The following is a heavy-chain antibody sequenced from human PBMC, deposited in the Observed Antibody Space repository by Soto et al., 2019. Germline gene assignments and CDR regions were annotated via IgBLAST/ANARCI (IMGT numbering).Heavy chain of an antibody. V-gene: IGHV3-30*18. D-gene: IGHD5-12*01. Sequence: QVQLVESGGGVVQPGRSLRLSCAASGFTISSYGMHWVRQAPGKGLEWVAVISYDGSNKYYADSVKGRFTISRDNSKNTLYLQMNSLRAEDTAVYYCAKGEYSGYDQGGAFDIWGQGTMVTVSS. CDR1: GFTISSYG. CDR2: ISYDGSNK. J-gene: IGHJ3*02. CDR3: AKGEYSGYDQGGAFDI.